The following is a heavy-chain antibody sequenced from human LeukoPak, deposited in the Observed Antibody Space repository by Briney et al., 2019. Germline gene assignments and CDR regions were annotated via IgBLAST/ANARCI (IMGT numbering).Heavy chain of an antibody. J-gene: IGHJ4*02. Sequence: ASVKVSCKASGYTFTGYYMHWVRQAPGQGLEWMGWINPNSGGTNYAQKFQGRVTMTRDTSISTAYMELSRLRSDDTAVYYCARSEPPNPYRSSSVYFDYWGQGTLVTVSS. CDR1: GYTFTGYY. D-gene: IGHD6-6*01. V-gene: IGHV1-2*02. CDR2: INPNSGGT. CDR3: ARSEPPNPYRSSSVYFDY.